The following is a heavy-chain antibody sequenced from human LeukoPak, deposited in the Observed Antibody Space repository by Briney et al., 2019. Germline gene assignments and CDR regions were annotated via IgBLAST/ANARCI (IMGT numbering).Heavy chain of an antibody. CDR3: ARDVVVVPAAIHYGMDV. CDR1: GGSFSDYS. J-gene: IGHJ6*02. V-gene: IGHV4-34*01. Sequence: SETLSLTCAVYGGSFSDYSWTWIRQPPGKGLEWIGEINQSGGTNHNPSLKSRVTISVDTSKNQFSLNLSSVTAADTAVYYCARDVVVVPAAIHYGMDVWGQGTTVTVSS. D-gene: IGHD2-2*01. CDR2: INQSGGT.